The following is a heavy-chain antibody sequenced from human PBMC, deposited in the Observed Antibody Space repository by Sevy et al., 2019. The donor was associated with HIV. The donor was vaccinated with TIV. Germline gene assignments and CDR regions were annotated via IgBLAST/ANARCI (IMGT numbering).Heavy chain of an antibody. J-gene: IGHJ6*02. V-gene: IGHV3-66*01. Sequence: GGSLRLSCEASGFTVSGNYMAWVRLAPGKGLEWVSLIDSGGSTYYADSVKGRFTISRDNAKNTLYLQMNPLRAEDTAMNFCAGDRYYDASGYYYYYYGMYVWGQGTTVTVSS. CDR1: GFTVSGNY. CDR3: AGDRYYDASGYYYYYYGMYV. CDR2: IDSGGST. D-gene: IGHD3-22*01.